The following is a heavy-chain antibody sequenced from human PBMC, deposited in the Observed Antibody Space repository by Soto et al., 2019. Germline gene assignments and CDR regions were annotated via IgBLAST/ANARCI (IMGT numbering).Heavy chain of an antibody. CDR1: GFTFSSYE. Sequence: GGSLRLSCAASGFTFSSYEMNWVRHAPGKGLEWVSYISSSGSTIYYADSVKGRFTISRGNAKNSLYLQMNSLRAEDTAVYYCARSYYDSSGPQPFDPWGQGTLVTVPQ. J-gene: IGHJ5*02. CDR3: ARSYYDSSGPQPFDP. V-gene: IGHV3-48*03. D-gene: IGHD3-22*01. CDR2: ISSSGSTI.